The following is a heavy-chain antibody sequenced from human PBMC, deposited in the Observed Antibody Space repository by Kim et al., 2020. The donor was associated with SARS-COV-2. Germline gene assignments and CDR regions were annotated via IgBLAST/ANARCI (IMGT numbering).Heavy chain of an antibody. CDR2: IYADGSEK. Sequence: EGSLRLSCTASGFIFKNYMMGWVRQAPGKGLEWVANIYADGSEKYYVDSVKGRVTISRDNAKNSLYLQMNSLRGEDTAVYYCARDNNYRVDVWGQGTTVTV. J-gene: IGHJ6*02. CDR3: ARDNNYRVDV. V-gene: IGHV3-7*01. CDR1: GFIFKNYM.